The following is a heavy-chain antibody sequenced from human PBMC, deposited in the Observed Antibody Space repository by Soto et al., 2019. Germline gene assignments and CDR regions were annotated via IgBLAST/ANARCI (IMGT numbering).Heavy chain of an antibody. CDR1: GGSIYRSGYY. CDR2: IDYNGVT. D-gene: IGHD2-15*01. CDR3: GKVLVGATGHTDSDS. V-gene: IGHV4-39*01. Sequence: SETLSLTCTVSGGSIYRSGYYWGLIRQPPGRGLEWIGNIDYNGVTYSNPSLKSRVTISRDTSKNQFSLKLTSVTAADTALYYCGKVLVGATGHTDSDSWGPGTLVTVSS. J-gene: IGHJ4*02.